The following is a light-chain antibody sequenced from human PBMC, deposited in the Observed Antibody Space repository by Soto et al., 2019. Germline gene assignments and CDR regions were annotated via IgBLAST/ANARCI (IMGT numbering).Light chain of an antibody. J-gene: IGKJ3*01. Sequence: DIQMTQSPSSLSASVGDRVTITCRASQSISSYLNWYQQKPGKAPKLLIYAASSLQSGVPSRFSGSGSGTDFTLTISSLQPEAFATYYCQQSYSTLITFGPGTKVDIK. CDR3: QQSYSTLIT. CDR2: AAS. CDR1: QSISSY. V-gene: IGKV1-39*01.